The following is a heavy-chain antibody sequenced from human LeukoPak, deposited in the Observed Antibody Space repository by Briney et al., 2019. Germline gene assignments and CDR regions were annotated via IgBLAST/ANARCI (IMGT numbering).Heavy chain of an antibody. CDR1: GFTFSDYY. D-gene: IGHD2-2*01. V-gene: IGHV3-11*01. CDR2: ISSSGTTM. Sequence: GGSLRLSCAASGFTFSDYYMSWIRQAPGKGLEWVSYISSSGTTMYYADSVKGRFTISRDNAKNSLYLQMNTLRAEDTAVYYCARVDCSSTSCPVEGMDVWGQGTTVTVSS. CDR3: ARVDCSSTSCPVEGMDV. J-gene: IGHJ6*02.